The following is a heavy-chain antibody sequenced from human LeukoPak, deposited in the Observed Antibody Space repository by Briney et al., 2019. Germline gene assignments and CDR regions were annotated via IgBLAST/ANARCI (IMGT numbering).Heavy chain of an antibody. CDR2: IYTSGST. J-gene: IGHJ4*02. V-gene: IGHV4-4*07. D-gene: IGHD4/OR15-4a*01. CDR3: ARHGRDYPGESPFDY. CDR1: GGSISSSYY. Sequence: SETLSLTCTVSGGSISSSYYWSWIRQPAGKGLEWIGRIYTSGSTNYNPSLKSRVTMSVDTSKNQFSLKLSSVTAADTAVYYCARHGRDYPGESPFDYWGQGTLVTVSS.